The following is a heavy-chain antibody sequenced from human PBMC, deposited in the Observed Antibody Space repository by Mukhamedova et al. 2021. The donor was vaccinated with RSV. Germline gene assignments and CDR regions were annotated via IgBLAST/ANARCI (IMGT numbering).Heavy chain of an antibody. CDR2: SSGINA. Sequence: SSGINAEYMGSVKGRFTISRVNPKNSLYLQMTTLRAEDTAVYYCAKTNGYYPDYWGQGTLVTVSS. D-gene: IGHD3-22*01. CDR3: AKTNGYYPDY. J-gene: IGHJ4*02. V-gene: IGHV3-11*03.